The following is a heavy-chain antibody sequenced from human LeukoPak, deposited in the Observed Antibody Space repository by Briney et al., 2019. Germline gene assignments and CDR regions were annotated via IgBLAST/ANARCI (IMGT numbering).Heavy chain of an antibody. CDR2: IIPIFGTA. J-gene: IGHJ4*02. D-gene: IGHD3-3*01. V-gene: IGHV1-69*05. CDR1: GGTFSSYA. Sequence: GASVKVSCKASGGTFSSYAISWVRQAPGQGLEWMGRIIPIFGTANYAQKFQGRVTITTDESTSTAYMELSSLRSEDTAVYYCARDCHYANTIFGVVPLRCYYFDYWGQGTLVTVSS. CDR3: ARDCHYANTIFGVVPLRCYYFDY.